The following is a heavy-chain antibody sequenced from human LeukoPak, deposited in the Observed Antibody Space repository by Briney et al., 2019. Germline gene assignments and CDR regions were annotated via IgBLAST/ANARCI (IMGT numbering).Heavy chain of an antibody. V-gene: IGHV4-34*01. Sequence: SETLSLTCAVYGXSFSGYYWIWIRQPPGKGLEWIGEISHSGSINYNPSLKSRVIISVDTSKNQFSLKLSSVTAADTAVYYCARDFTRWGQGTLVTVSS. CDR2: ISHSGSI. D-gene: IGHD3-3*01. CDR3: ARDFTR. J-gene: IGHJ4*02. CDR1: GXSFSGYY.